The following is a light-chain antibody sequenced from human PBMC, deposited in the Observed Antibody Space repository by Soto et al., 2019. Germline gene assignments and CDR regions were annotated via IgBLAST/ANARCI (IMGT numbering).Light chain of an antibody. CDR3: QKYNSYPWT. CDR2: HAY. J-gene: IGKJ1*01. Sequence: DIQMTHSPSTLSASVSDRVTLTRRASQSISSWLAWYQQKPGKAPKLLIYHAYSLESGVPSRFSGSESGTEFTLTINSLQPDDFATYYCQKYNSYPWTVGQGTKVDIK. V-gene: IGKV1-5*01. CDR1: QSISSW.